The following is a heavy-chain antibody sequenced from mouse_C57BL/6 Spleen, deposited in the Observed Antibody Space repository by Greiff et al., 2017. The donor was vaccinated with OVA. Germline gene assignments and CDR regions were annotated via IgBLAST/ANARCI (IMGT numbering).Heavy chain of an antibody. Sequence: VQLQQSGAELVKPGASVKLSCKASGYTFTEYTIHWVKQRSGQGLEWIVWFYPGSGSIKYNEKFKDKATLTADKSSSTVYIELSRLTSQDSAVYFCARHEGDYGSSYGYFDVWGTGTTVTVSS. CDR2: FYPGSGSI. V-gene: IGHV1-62-2*01. D-gene: IGHD1-1*01. J-gene: IGHJ1*03. CDR3: ARHEGDYGSSYGYFDV. CDR1: GYTFTEYT.